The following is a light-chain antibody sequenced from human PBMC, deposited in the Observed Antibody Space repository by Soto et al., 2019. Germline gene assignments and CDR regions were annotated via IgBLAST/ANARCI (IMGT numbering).Light chain of an antibody. V-gene: IGLV2-11*01. CDR2: DVS. CDR3: CSYAGSPYV. J-gene: IGLJ1*01. Sequence: QSALTQPRSVSGSPGQSVTISCTGTSSDVGGYNYVSWYQQHPGKAPKLIICDVSKRPSGVPDRFSGSKSGNTASLTISGLQAEDEAAYYCCSYAGSPYVFGSGTKLTVL. CDR1: SSDVGGYNY.